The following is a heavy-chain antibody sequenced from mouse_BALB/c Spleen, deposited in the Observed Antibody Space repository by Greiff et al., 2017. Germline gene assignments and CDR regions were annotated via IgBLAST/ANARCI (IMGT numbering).Heavy chain of an antibody. V-gene: IGHV5-4*02. CDR1: GFTFSDYY. D-gene: IGHD2-14*01. CDR2: ISDGGSYT. Sequence: EVMLVESGGGLVKPGGSLKLSCAASGFTFSDYYMYWVRQTPEKRLEWVATISDGGSYTYYPDSVKGRFTISRDNAKNNLYLQMSSLKSEDTAMYYCARERDRYAFAYWGQGTLVTVSA. J-gene: IGHJ3*01. CDR3: ARERDRYAFAY.